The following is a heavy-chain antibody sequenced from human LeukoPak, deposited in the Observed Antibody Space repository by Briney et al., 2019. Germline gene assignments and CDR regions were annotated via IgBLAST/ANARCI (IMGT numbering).Heavy chain of an antibody. D-gene: IGHD1-26*01. Sequence: ASVKVSCKASGYTFTSYGISWVRQAPGQGLEWMGWISAYNGNTNYAQKLQGRVTMTTDTSTSTAYMELRSLRSDDTAVYYCARRTYMVGVYYYMDVWGKGTTVTVSS. J-gene: IGHJ6*03. CDR3: ARRTYMVGVYYYMDV. V-gene: IGHV1-18*01. CDR2: ISAYNGNT. CDR1: GYTFTSYG.